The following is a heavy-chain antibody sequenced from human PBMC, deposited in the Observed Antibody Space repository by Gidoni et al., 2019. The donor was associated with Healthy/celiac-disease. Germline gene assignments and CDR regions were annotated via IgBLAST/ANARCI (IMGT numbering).Heavy chain of an antibody. CDR1: GGSFRGYY. V-gene: IGHV4-34*01. D-gene: IGHD4-17*01. CDR3: ARGPHDYGAWYYGMDV. Sequence: QVQLQQWGAGRLKPSETLSLTCAVYGGSFRGYYWSWIRQPPGKGLEWIGEINHSGSTNYNPSLKSRVTISVDMSKNQFSLKLSSVTAADTAVYYCARGPHDYGAWYYGMDVWGQGTTVTVSS. CDR2: INHSGST. J-gene: IGHJ6*02.